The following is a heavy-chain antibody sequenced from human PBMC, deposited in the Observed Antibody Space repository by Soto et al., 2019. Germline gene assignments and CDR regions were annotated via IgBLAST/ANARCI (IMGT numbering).Heavy chain of an antibody. Sequence: PSETLSLTCSVSGGSISSYYWSWIRQPAGKGLEWIGRIYSSGSTKYNPSLKSRVIMSVGTSKNQFSLKLYSVTAADTAVYYCARTLEAAGTENWFDPWGQGTLVTVSS. CDR3: ARTLEAAGTENWFDP. J-gene: IGHJ5*02. CDR2: IYSSGST. D-gene: IGHD6-13*01. CDR1: GGSISSYY. V-gene: IGHV4-4*07.